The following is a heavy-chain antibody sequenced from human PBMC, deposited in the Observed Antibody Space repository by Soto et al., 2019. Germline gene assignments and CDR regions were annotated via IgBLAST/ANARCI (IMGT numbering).Heavy chain of an antibody. Sequence: QVQLQESGPGLVKPSQTLSLTCTVSGGSISSGGYYWSWIRQHPGKGLEWIGYIYYSGSTYYNPLLNSRVTIAVDASKTQFSLKLSSVTAADTAVYYCAREGRGRLSYWGQGTLVTVSS. CDR3: AREGRGRLSY. J-gene: IGHJ4*02. D-gene: IGHD3-3*01. CDR1: GGSISSGGYY. V-gene: IGHV4-31*03. CDR2: IYYSGST.